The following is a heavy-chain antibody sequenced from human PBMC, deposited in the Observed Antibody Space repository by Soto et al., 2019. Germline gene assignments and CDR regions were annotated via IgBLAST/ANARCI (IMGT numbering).Heavy chain of an antibody. CDR3: ARHPSDFWFDP. J-gene: IGHJ5*02. V-gene: IGHV4-59*08. CDR1: GGSISSFD. Sequence: SETLSLTCTVSGGSISSFDWNWIRQSPGKGLEWIGYISYSGSTNYNPSLKSRVTVSVDTSKNQFSLKLSSVTAADTAVYYCARHPSDFWFDPWGQGTLVTVSS. D-gene: IGHD2-21*02. CDR2: ISYSGST.